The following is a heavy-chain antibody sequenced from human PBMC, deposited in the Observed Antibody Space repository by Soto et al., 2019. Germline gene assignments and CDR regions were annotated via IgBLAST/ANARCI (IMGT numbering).Heavy chain of an antibody. V-gene: IGHV3-7*01. CDR3: ARDPLAHFFGVVMPGGTTGNLDAFDI. D-gene: IGHD3-3*01. CDR1: GFTFSSYW. CDR2: IKQDGSEK. J-gene: IGHJ3*02. Sequence: GGSLRLSCAASGFTFSSYWMSWVRQAPGKGLEWVANIKQDGSEKYYVDSVKGRFTISRDNAKNSLYLQMNSLRAEDTAVYCCARDPLAHFFGVVMPGGTTGNLDAFDIWGQGTMVTVSS.